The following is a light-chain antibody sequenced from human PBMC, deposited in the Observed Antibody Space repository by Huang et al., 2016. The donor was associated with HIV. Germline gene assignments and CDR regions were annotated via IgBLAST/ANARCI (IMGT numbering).Light chain of an antibody. J-gene: IGKJ1*01. CDR1: QNINTN. CDR2: AAS. Sequence: EIVMTQSPGTLSVAPGERATLSCRASQNINTNLAWFQQKPGQAPRLLIYAASTRTADFPARGSGSGYRTEFTLTISSLQSEDIAVYYCQQYNDWPRSFGQGTKVEIK. CDR3: QQYNDWPRS. V-gene: IGKV3-15*01.